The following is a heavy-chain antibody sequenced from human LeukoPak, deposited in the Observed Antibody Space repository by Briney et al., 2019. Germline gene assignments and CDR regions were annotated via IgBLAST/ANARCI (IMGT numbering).Heavy chain of an antibody. V-gene: IGHV1-2*02. CDR2: INPNSGGT. D-gene: IGHD3-10*01. J-gene: IGHJ4*02. Sequence: ASVKVSCKASGYTFTGYYMHWVRQAPGQGLERMGWINPNSGGTNYAQKFQGRVTMTRDTSISTAYMELSRLRSDDTAVYYCARVWFGELYFDYWGQGTLVTVSS. CDR1: GYTFTGYY. CDR3: ARVWFGELYFDY.